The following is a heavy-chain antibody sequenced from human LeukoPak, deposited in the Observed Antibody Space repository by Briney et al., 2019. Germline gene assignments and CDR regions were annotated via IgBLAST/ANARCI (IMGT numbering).Heavy chain of an antibody. CDR1: GFTFSNYG. V-gene: IGHV3-23*01. D-gene: IGHD1-26*01. Sequence: GGSLRLSCAASGFTFSNYGMSWVRQAPGKGLEWVSGISGSGVRTDYADSVKGRFTISGDNAKNTLYLQMNSLRAEDTAVYYCAKSSREWELLDAFDIWGQGTMVTVSS. CDR2: ISGSGVRT. J-gene: IGHJ3*02. CDR3: AKSSREWELLDAFDI.